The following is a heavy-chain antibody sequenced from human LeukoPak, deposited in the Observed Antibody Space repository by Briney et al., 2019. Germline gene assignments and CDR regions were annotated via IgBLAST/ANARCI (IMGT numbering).Heavy chain of an antibody. V-gene: IGHV4-4*07. Sequence: PSETLSLTCTVSGGSISSYYWSWIRQPAGKGLEWIGRIYTSGSTNYNPSLKSRVTMSVDTSKNQFSLKLSSVTAADTAVYYCARAGHYDSSGYYYVGYYFDYWGQGTLVTVSS. CDR2: IYTSGST. CDR1: GGSISSYY. J-gene: IGHJ4*02. D-gene: IGHD3-22*01. CDR3: ARAGHYDSSGYYYVGYYFDY.